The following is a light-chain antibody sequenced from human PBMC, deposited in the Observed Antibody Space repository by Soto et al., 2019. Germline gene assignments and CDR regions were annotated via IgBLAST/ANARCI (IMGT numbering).Light chain of an antibody. Sequence: IVLTQSPGALSLSPGERATLSCRASQSVSNNYLAWYQQIPGQAPRLLIYGASSRATGIPDRFSGSGSGTDFALTINRLEPEGFAVYHCQQYGSSPWTFGQGAKVEIK. CDR2: GAS. V-gene: IGKV3-20*01. CDR1: QSVSNNY. J-gene: IGKJ1*01. CDR3: QQYGSSPWT.